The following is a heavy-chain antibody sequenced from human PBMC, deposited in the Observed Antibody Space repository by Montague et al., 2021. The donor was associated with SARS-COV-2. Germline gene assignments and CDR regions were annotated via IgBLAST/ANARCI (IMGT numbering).Heavy chain of an antibody. Sequence: SETLSLTCAVYGGSFSDYYWSWIRQPPGKGLEWIGEINHRGTSNYNPSLKSRVSISVDTSKNQFSLYLGSVTAADTAVYYCARGRRHFNKIVVVMTGGECCFDDWGQGTLVTVSS. D-gene: IGHD3-22*01. V-gene: IGHV4-34*01. CDR3: ARGRRHFNKIVVVMTGGECCFDD. J-gene: IGHJ4*02. CDR2: INHRGTS. CDR1: GGSFSDYY.